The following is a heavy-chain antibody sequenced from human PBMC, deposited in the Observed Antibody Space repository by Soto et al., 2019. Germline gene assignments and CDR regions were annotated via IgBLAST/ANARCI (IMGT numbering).Heavy chain of an antibody. CDR1: GFTFSSYW. J-gene: IGHJ4*02. D-gene: IGHD5-12*01. CDR2: INSDGSST. V-gene: IGHV3-74*01. Sequence: PGGSLRLSCAASGFTFSSYWMHWVRQAPGKGLVCVSRINSDGSSTSYADSVKGRFTISRDNAKNTLYLQMNSLRAEDTAVYYCAREYSGYEYYFDYWGQGTLVTVSS. CDR3: AREYSGYEYYFDY.